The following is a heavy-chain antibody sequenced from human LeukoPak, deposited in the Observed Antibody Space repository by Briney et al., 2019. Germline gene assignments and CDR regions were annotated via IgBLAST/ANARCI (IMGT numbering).Heavy chain of an antibody. CDR1: GGSMSSYY. V-gene: IGHV4-59*01. J-gene: IGHJ4*02. D-gene: IGHD2/OR15-2a*01. CDR2: IYYSGST. Sequence: SETLSLTCTVSGGSMSSYYWSWIRQPPGKGLEWSGYIYYSGSTTYNPSLKSRVTTSVDTSKNQFSLKLSSVTAADTAVYYCARETEEYDFGSGVYLDYFDYWGQGTQVTVSS. CDR3: ARETEEYDFGSGVYLDYFDY.